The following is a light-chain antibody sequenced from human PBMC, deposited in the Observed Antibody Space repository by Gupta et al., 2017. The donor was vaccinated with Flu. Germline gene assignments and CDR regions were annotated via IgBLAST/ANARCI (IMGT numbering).Light chain of an antibody. CDR1: QHIATY. CDR3: QQSYSTPRT. V-gene: IGKV1-39*01. CDR2: GGS. J-gene: IGKJ2*01. Sequence: DIQLTQSPSSLSASVGDRVTITCRASQHIATYLNWYLQITGKAPQVLISGGSSLQGGVPLRFRGSGSGTEVTLTINSLQPEDVVTYYCQQSYSTPRTFGQGTKLEI.